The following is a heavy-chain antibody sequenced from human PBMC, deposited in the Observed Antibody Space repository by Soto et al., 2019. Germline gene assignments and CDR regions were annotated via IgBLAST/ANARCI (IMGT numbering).Heavy chain of an antibody. V-gene: IGHV3-23*01. Sequence: VQLSESGGGLVHPGGSLRLSCAVSGFTSSTYAMSWVRQAPGKGLEWVSTISASGRSTLYADSVKGRFTISRDNSLNTLFLQMISLRAEDKFVYYCLRNFYDSSGCYSTFDYWGQGTLVTVSA. J-gene: IGHJ4*02. CDR1: GFTSSTYA. CDR3: LRNFYDSSGCYSTFDY. D-gene: IGHD3-22*01. CDR2: ISASGRST.